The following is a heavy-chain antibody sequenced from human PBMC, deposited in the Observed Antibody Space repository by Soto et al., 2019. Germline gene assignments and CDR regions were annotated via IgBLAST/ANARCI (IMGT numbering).Heavy chain of an antibody. V-gene: IGHV4-30-2*01. J-gene: IGHJ4*02. CDR1: GAASSRGVAS. D-gene: IGHD5-12*01. Sequence: PPEPRSSPCVSPGAASSRGVASWTVIRQPPGKGLEWIGYIYHSGSTYYNPSLKSRVTISVDRSKNQFSLKLSSVTAADTAVYYCAAGGGLPRYYWGQGTLVTVS. CDR2: IYHSGST. CDR3: AAGGGLPRYY.